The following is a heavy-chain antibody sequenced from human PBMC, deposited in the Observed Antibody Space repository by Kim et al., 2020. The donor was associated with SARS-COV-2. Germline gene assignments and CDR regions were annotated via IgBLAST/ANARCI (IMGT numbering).Heavy chain of an antibody. Sequence: YADSVKGRVTISRDNSKNTLYLQMNSLRAEDTAVYYCAKGPISPVDHFDYWGQGTLVTVSS. CDR3: AKGPISPVDHFDY. J-gene: IGHJ4*02. V-gene: IGHV3-23*03. D-gene: IGHD3-3*02.